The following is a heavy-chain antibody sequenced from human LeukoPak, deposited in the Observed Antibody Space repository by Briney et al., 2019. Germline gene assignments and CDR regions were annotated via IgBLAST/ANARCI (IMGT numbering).Heavy chain of an antibody. CDR1: GGSISGYY. CDR2: IYSDNT. V-gene: IGHV3-53*01. Sequence: ASETLSLTCTVSGGSISGYYWSWVRQAPGKGLEWVSFIYSDNTHYSDSVKGRFTISRDNSKNTLYLQMNSLRAEDTAVYYCARRAGAYSHPYDYWGQGTLVTVSS. J-gene: IGHJ4*02. CDR3: ARRAGAYSHPYDY. D-gene: IGHD4/OR15-4a*01.